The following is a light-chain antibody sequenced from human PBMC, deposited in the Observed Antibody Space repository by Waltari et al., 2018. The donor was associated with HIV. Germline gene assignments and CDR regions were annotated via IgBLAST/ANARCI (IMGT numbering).Light chain of an antibody. V-gene: IGKV3-15*01. CDR3: QQYDNRWT. CDR1: QSVRRS. CDR2: DIS. Sequence: ELVITQSPGTLSVSPGDRATVSCRASQSVRRSLALYQQKPGQAPRLLIYDISTRATGVPARFSGSGSGTEFTLTISSLQSEDFAVYYCQQYDNRWTFGHGTKVEIK. J-gene: IGKJ1*01.